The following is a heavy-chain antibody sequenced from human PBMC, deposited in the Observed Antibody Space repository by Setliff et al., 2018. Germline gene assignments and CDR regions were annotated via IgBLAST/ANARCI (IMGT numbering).Heavy chain of an antibody. J-gene: IGHJ6*03. V-gene: IGHV4-59*12. CDR3: STLYYYYYYMDV. Sequence: SETLSLTCTVSGDSISGYYWSWIRQPPGKGLEWIGYIYYSGSTTYNPSLKSRVIISLDTSENQFSLKLSSVTAADTAVYYCSTLYYYYYYMDVWGKGTTVTVSS. CDR2: IYYSGST. CDR1: GDSISGYY.